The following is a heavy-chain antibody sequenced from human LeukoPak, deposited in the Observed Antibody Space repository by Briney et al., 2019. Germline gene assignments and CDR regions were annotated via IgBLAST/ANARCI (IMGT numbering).Heavy chain of an antibody. D-gene: IGHD3-10*01. V-gene: IGHV4-59*01. CDR2: ISYSGST. CDR3: ARGEVRGVDYYYGMDV. Sequence: SETLSLTCSVSGGSISSYYWNWIRQPPGKGLEWIAFISYSGSTNYSPSLQSRVTISVDTSKNQLSLNLNSVTAADAAVYFCARGEVRGVDYYYGMDVWGQGTTVTVSS. J-gene: IGHJ6*02. CDR1: GGSISSYY.